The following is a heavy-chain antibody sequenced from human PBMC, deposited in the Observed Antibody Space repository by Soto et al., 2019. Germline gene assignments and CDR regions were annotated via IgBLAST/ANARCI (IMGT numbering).Heavy chain of an antibody. CDR3: ARSPPVTTNDY. CDR1: GGSISSGGYY. CDR2: IYYSGST. Sequence: PSEPLSLTCTVSGGSISSGGYYWSWIRQHPGKGLEWIGYIYYSGSTYYNPSLKRRVTITVDTSKNQCSLKLSPVTAADTAGHYCARSPPVTTNDYWGQGTLVTVSS. D-gene: IGHD4-17*01. V-gene: IGHV4-31*03. J-gene: IGHJ4*02.